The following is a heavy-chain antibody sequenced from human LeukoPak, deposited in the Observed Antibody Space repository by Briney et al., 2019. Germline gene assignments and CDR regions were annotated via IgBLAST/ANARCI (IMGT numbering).Heavy chain of an antibody. D-gene: IGHD1-26*01. V-gene: IGHV4-4*07. Sequence: SETLSLTFPVSGGSISSYYWSWIRPPAGKGLEWIGRIYTSGSTNYNPSLKSRVTISVDTSKNQFSLKLSSVTAADTAVYYCARDGGVGASPDDAFDIWGQGTMVTVSS. CDR1: GGSISSYY. CDR2: IYTSGST. CDR3: ARDGGVGASPDDAFDI. J-gene: IGHJ3*02.